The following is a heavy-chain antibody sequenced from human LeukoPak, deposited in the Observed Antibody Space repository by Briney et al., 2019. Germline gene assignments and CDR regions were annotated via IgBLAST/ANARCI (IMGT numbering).Heavy chain of an antibody. V-gene: IGHV3-23*01. J-gene: IGHJ4*02. Sequence: GGSLRLSCAASGFPLSSYAMSWVRQGPGKGLEWVAATSSSDAGVYHADSVRGRFTISRDNSKNTLYLQMNSLRVEDAAVYYCARAPVTSCRGAFCYPFDYWGQGTLVTVSS. CDR1: GFPLSSYA. D-gene: IGHD2-15*01. CDR3: ARAPVTSCRGAFCYPFDY. CDR2: TSSSDAGV.